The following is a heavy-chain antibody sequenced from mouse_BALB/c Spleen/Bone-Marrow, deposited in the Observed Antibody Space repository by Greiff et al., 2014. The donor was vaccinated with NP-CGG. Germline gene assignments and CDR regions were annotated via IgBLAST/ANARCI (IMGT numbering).Heavy chain of an antibody. J-gene: IGHJ3*01. D-gene: IGHD1-1*01. Sequence: EVQLQQSGAELVKPGASVKLSCTASGFNIKDTYMHWVKQRPEQGLEWIGRIDPANGNTKYDPKFQGKATITADRSSNTAYLQLSSLTSEDTAVYYCARYNYGSSQFAYWGQGTLVTVSA. CDR2: IDPANGNT. CDR1: GFNIKDTY. CDR3: ARYNYGSSQFAY. V-gene: IGHV14-3*02.